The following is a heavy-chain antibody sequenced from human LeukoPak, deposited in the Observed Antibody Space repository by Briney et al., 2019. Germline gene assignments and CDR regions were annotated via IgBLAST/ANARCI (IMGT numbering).Heavy chain of an antibody. V-gene: IGHV1-69*04. CDR2: LIPILGIA. CDR1: GGTFSGYA. D-gene: IGHD3-22*01. Sequence: SVKVSCKASGGTFSGYAINWVRQAPGQGLEWMGRLIPILGIANYAQKFQGRVTITADKSTSTAYMELSSLRSDDTAVYYCARGKQYYDSSGYYFYFDYWGQGTLVTVSS. J-gene: IGHJ4*02. CDR3: ARGKQYYDSSGYYFYFDY.